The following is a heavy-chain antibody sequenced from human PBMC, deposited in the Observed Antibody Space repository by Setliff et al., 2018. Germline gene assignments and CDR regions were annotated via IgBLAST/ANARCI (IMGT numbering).Heavy chain of an antibody. Sequence: SETLSLTCTVSGGSISSYYWSWIRQPPGKGLEWIGYIYYSGSTNYNPSLKSRVTISVDTSKNQLSLKLSSVTAADTAVYYCAREGGLYDSSGYYDYWGQGTLVTVSS. J-gene: IGHJ4*02. D-gene: IGHD3-22*01. V-gene: IGHV4-59*12. CDR2: IYYSGST. CDR1: GGSISSYY. CDR3: AREGGLYDSSGYYDY.